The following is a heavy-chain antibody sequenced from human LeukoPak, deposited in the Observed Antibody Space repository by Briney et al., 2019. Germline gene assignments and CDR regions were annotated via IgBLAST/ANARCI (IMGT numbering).Heavy chain of an antibody. J-gene: IGHJ4*02. CDR1: GFTFISYS. D-gene: IGHD3-9*01. V-gene: IGHV3-48*02. CDR3: ARDQAFDWSFDY. Sequence: GGSLRLSCAASGFTFISYSINWVRQAPGKGLEWLSYISGTSGTIYYADSVKGRFIISRDNAKNSLYLQMNSLRDEDTAVYYCARDQAFDWSFDYWGQGTLVTVSS. CDR2: ISGTSGTI.